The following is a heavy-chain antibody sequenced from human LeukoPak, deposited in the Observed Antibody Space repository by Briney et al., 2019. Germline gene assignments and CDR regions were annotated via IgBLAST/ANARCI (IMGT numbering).Heavy chain of an antibody. Sequence: SETLSLTCSVSGASIRPYFWTWIWQPPGKGLEWIAYIYHNGSSHYNPSLKSRVTMSVDTTKNQFSLKMTSVTAADTAVYYCAREGHDLSGYIDLWGQGILVTVST. CDR2: IYHNGSS. CDR1: GASIRPYF. CDR3: AREGHDLSGYIDL. D-gene: IGHD5-12*01. J-gene: IGHJ5*02. V-gene: IGHV4-59*13.